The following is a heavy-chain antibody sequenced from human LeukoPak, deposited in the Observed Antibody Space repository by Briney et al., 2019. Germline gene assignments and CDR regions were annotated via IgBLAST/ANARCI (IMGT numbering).Heavy chain of an antibody. Sequence: GGSLRLSCAASGFTFSSYSMNWVRQAPGKGLEWVSSISSSSSYIYYADSVKGRFTISRDNAKNSLYLQTNSLRAEDTAVYYCARDYITSRYYDFWSGYTPYYYYYMDVWGKGTTVTVSS. CDR2: ISSSSSYI. CDR3: ARDYITSRYYDFWSGYTPYYYYYMDV. D-gene: IGHD3-3*01. V-gene: IGHV3-21*01. J-gene: IGHJ6*03. CDR1: GFTFSSYS.